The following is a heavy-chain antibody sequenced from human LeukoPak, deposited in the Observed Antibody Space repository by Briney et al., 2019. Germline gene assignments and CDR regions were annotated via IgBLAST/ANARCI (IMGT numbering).Heavy chain of an antibody. D-gene: IGHD3-10*01. CDR2: ISSTGGST. J-gene: IGHJ6*02. CDR3: ARGSGTHYYHYSMDV. V-gene: IGHV3-64*01. CDR1: GFTFDNYA. Sequence: RSGGPLRLSCAASGFTFDNYALHWVRQAPGKGLEYVSGISSTGGSTTFANTVKDRFTISRDNSKNTLYLQMGSLRAGDMAVYYCARGSGTHYYHYSMDVWGQGTTVTVSS.